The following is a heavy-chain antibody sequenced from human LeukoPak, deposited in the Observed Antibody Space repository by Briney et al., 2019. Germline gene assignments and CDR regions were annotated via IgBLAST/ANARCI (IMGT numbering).Heavy chain of an antibody. D-gene: IGHD5-12*01. CDR2: IIPIFGTA. V-gene: IGHV1-69*01. CDR1: GGTFSSYA. CDR3: ARGEWLRLSVVGGFDY. Sequence: SVKVSCKASGGTFSSYAISWVRQAPGQGLEWMGGIIPIFGTANYAQKFQGRVTITAVESTSTAYMELSSLRSEDTAVYYCARGEWLRLSVVGGFDYWGQGTLVTVSS. J-gene: IGHJ4*02.